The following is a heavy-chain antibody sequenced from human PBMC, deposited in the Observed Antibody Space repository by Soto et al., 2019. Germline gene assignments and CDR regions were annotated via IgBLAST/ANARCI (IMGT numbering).Heavy chain of an antibody. J-gene: IGHJ4*02. CDR2: ISGSGGST. CDR3: AKGSSGWYERFDY. D-gene: IGHD6-19*01. V-gene: IGHV3-23*01. Sequence: PGGSLRLCCAASGFPFSSYSMSWVRQAPGKGLEWVSAISGSGGSTYYADSVKGRFTISRDNSKNTLYLQMNSLRAEDTAVYYCAKGSSGWYERFDYWGQGTLVTVSS. CDR1: GFPFSSYS.